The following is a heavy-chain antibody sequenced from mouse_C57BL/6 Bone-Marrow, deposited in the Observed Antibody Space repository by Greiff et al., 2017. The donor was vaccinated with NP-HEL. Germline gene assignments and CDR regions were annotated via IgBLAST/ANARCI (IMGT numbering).Heavy chain of an antibody. CDR3: ARRYYGYFDY. CDR2: ISNGGGST. CDR1: GFTFSDYY. J-gene: IGHJ2*01. D-gene: IGHD1-1*01. V-gene: IGHV5-12*01. Sequence: EVQGVESGGGLVQPGGSLKLSCAASGFTFSDYYMYWVRQTPEKRLEWVAYISNGGGSTYYPDTVKGRFTISRDNAKNTLYLQMSRLKSEDTAMYYCARRYYGYFDYWGQGTTLTVSS.